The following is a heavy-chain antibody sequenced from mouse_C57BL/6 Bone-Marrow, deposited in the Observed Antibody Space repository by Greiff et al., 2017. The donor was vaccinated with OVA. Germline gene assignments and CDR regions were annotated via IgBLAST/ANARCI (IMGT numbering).Heavy chain of an antibody. J-gene: IGHJ1*03. D-gene: IGHD2-5*01. CDR1: GYTFTDYE. V-gene: IGHV1-15*01. CDR3: TKEGSNYVYWYFDV. CDR2: IDPETGGT. Sequence: QVQLKQSGAELVRPGASVTLSCTASGYTFTDYEMHWVKQTPVHGLEWIGAIDPETGGTAYNQKFKGKAILTADKSSSTAYMELRSLTSEDSAVYYSTKEGSNYVYWYFDVWGTGTTATVSS.